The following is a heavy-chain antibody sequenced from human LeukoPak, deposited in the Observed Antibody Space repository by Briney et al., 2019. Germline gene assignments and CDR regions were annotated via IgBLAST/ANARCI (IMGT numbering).Heavy chain of an antibody. CDR1: GYTFTRSA. CDR3: ATMFSRKKGVGAYYFDY. Sequence: ASVKVSCKASGYTFTRSAINWVRQAPGQGLEWMGIINPSGNSPTYAQKFQGRVTMTRDMSTSTVYMELSDLRSEDTAVYYCATMFSRKKGVGAYYFDYWDQGTLVTVSS. V-gene: IGHV1-46*01. D-gene: IGHD1-26*01. CDR2: INPSGNSP. J-gene: IGHJ4*02.